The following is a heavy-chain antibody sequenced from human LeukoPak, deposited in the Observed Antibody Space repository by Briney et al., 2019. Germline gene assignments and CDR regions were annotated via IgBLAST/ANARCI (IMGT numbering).Heavy chain of an antibody. CDR1: GYTFTSYG. D-gene: IGHD6-19*01. CDR3: ARGHSDGWSPDWFDP. V-gene: IGHV1-18*01. J-gene: IGHJ5*02. CDR2: ISAYNGNT. Sequence: ASVKVSCKASGYTFTSYGISWVRQAPGQGLEWMGWISAYNGNTNYAQKLPGRVTMTTDTSTSTAYMELRSLRSDDTAVYYCARGHSDGWSPDWFDPWGQGTLVTVSS.